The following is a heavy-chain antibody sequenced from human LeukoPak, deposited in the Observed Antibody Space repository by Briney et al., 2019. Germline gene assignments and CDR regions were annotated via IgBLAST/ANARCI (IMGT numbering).Heavy chain of an antibody. J-gene: IGHJ4*02. CDR3: AKGSGNGYGSGPFDY. CDR1: GFTFSSYG. Sequence: GGTLRLSCAASGFTFSSYGMSWVRQAPGQGLEWVSAISTSGESPYYADSVKGHFTISRDNSKNTLYLQMNSLRAEDTAIYFCAKGSGNGYGSGPFDYWGQGTLVTVSS. V-gene: IGHV3-23*01. D-gene: IGHD3-10*01. CDR2: ISTSGESP.